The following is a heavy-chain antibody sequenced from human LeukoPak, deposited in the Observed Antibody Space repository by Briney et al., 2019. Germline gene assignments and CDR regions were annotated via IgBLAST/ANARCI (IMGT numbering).Heavy chain of an antibody. V-gene: IGHV3-21*04. D-gene: IGHD4-23*01. J-gene: IGHJ5*02. Sequence: GGSLRLSCAASGFTFSSYSMNWVRQAPGKGLEWVSWISPTSSYMYYADSVKGRFTISRDNAKNSLYLQMNSLRAEDTALYYCVRDADGGHSWFDTWGQGTLVTVSS. CDR2: ISPTSSYM. CDR3: VRDADGGHSWFDT. CDR1: GFTFSSYS.